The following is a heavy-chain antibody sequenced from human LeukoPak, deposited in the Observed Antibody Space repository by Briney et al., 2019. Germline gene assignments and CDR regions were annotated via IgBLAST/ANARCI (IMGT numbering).Heavy chain of an antibody. CDR3: ARDLTALAFDI. Sequence: PSETLPLTCTVSGGSISSYYWSWIRQPPGKGLEWIGYIYYSGSTNYNPSLKSRVTISVDTSKNQFSLKLSSVTAADTAVYYCARDLTALAFDIWGQGTMVTVSS. D-gene: IGHD2-21*02. J-gene: IGHJ3*02. CDR1: GGSISSYY. V-gene: IGHV4-59*01. CDR2: IYYSGST.